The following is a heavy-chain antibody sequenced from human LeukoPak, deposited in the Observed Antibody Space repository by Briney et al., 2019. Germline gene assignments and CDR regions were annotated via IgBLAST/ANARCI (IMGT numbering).Heavy chain of an antibody. D-gene: IGHD5-18*01. CDR1: GGTFSSYA. V-gene: IGHV1-69*13. J-gene: IGHJ5*02. CDR3: ARVSYGYYWFDP. CDR2: IIPIFGTA. Sequence: SVKVSCKASGGTFSSYAISWVRQAPGQGLEWMGGIIPIFGTANYAQKFQGRVTITADESTSTAYMELSSLRSEDTAVYYCARVSYGYYWFDPWGQGTLVTVSS.